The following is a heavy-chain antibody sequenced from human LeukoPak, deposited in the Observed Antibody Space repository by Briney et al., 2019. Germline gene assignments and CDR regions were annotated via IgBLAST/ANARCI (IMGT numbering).Heavy chain of an antibody. CDR1: GGSVSRGSYY. D-gene: IGHD6-13*01. J-gene: IGHJ5*02. CDR2: IYYSGST. CDR3: ARELAADNWFDP. V-gene: IGHV4-61*01. Sequence: PSETLSLTCTVSGGSVSRGSYYWIWIRQPPGKGLEGIGYIYYSGSTNYNPSLKSRVTISVDTSKNQFSLKLSSVTAADTAVYYCARELAADNWFDPWGQGTLVTVSS.